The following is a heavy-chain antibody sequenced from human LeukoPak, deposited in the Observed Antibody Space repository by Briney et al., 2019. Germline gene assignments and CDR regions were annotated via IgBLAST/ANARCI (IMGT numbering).Heavy chain of an antibody. CDR2: ISSYSDYI. V-gene: IGHV3-21*01. J-gene: IGHJ3*02. CDR1: GFTFSSYN. D-gene: IGHD6-13*01. Sequence: GGSLRLSCAASGFTFSSYNMNWVRQAPGKGLEWVSSISSYSDYIYYADSVKGRFTISRDNAENPLYLQMNSLRAEDMAVYFCARPYSSSSPDGFDIWGQGTMVTVSS. CDR3: ARPYSSSSPDGFDI.